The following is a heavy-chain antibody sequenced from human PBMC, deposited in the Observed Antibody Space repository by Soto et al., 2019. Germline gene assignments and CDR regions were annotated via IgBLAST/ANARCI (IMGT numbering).Heavy chain of an antibody. J-gene: IGHJ4*02. CDR2: ISGSGDGT. V-gene: IGHV3-23*04. CDR1: GFTFSSYS. CDR3: AGPGYSSQDY. Sequence: EVQLVESGGGLVKPGGSLRLSCAASGFTFSSYSMNWVRQAPGKGLEWVSSISGSGDGTDYADSVKGRFTISRDNSKNTLYLQMNSLRAEDTAVYYCAGPGYSSQDYWGQGALVTVSS. D-gene: IGHD5-18*01.